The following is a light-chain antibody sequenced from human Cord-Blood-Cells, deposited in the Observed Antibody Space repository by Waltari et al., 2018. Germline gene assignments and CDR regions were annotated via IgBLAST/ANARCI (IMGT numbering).Light chain of an antibody. V-gene: IGKV4-1*01. J-gene: IGKJ2*01. Sequence: DIVMTQSQDSLAVSLGERATINCNSSQSVLYSSNNKNYLAWYQQKPGQPPKLLIYWASTRESGVPDRFSGSGSGTDFTLTISSLQAEDVAVYYCQQYYSTPPYTFGQGTKLEIK. CDR2: WAS. CDR3: QQYYSTPPYT. CDR1: QSVLYSSNNKNY.